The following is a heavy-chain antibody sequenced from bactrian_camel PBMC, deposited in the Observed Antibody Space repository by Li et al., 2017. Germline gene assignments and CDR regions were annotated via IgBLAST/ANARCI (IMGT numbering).Heavy chain of an antibody. CDR3: AIDDWAY. CDR2: IDKDGKT. D-gene: IGHD3*01. V-gene: IGHV3S53*01. Sequence: QLVESGGGSVQVGGSLTLSCTVSGNGDGSGNWCTGWFRQAPGQEREGVATIDKDGKTTYTPSVKGRFTISKDNAKNTVYLQMNNLRSEDTALYYCAIDDWAYWGQGTQVTVS. CDR1: GNGDGSGNW. J-gene: IGHJ4*01.